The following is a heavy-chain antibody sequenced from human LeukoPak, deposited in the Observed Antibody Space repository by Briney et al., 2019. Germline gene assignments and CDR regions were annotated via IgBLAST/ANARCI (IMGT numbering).Heavy chain of an antibody. D-gene: IGHD2-15*01. CDR1: GGSIGSFY. CDR2: IYYSGST. CDR3: ARTREGYCSGGSCEFDY. J-gene: IGHJ4*02. V-gene: IGHV4-59*01. Sequence: SETLSLTCSISGGSIGSFYWSWIRQPPGKGLEWIGYIYYSGSTNYNPSLKSRVTISVDTSKNQFSLKLSSVTAADTAVYYCARTREGYCSGGSCEFDYWGQGTLVTVSS.